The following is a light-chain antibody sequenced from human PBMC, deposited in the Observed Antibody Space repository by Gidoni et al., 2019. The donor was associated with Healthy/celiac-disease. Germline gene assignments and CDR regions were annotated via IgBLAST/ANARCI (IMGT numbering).Light chain of an antibody. CDR2: ASS. J-gene: IGKJ3*01. CDR1: QSISSY. V-gene: IGKV1-39*01. CDR3: QQSYSTPFT. Sequence: DILMTQYPASLSASVGDRVTITCWASQSISSYLKWYQQKPGKAPKLLIDASSSLQSGVPSRFSGSGSGTYFTLTISSLQPEDFATYYCQQSYSTPFTFGPGTKVDIK.